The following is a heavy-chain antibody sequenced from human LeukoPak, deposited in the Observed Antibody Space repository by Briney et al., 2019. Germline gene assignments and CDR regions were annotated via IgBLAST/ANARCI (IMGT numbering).Heavy chain of an antibody. CDR3: TRLGYCSSTSCYEVDY. J-gene: IGHJ4*02. D-gene: IGHD2-2*01. CDR1: GFTFSSCG. CDR2: INSDGSST. V-gene: IGHV3-74*01. Sequence: PGGSLRLSCAASGFTFSSCGMHWVRPAPGKGRVWVSRINSDGSSTSYADSVKGRFTISRDNAKNTLYLQMNSLRAEDTAVYYCTRLGYCSSTSCYEVDYWGQGTLVTVSS.